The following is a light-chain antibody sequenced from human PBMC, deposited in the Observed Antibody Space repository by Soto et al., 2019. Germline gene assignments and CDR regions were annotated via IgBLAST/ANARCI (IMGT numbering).Light chain of an antibody. CDR2: DTS. J-gene: IGLJ3*02. Sequence: QAVVTQEPSLTVSPGGTVTLTCGSSTGAVTSGHYPYWFQQKPGQAPRTLIYDTSNKHSWTPARFSGSLIGGKAALTLSGXXXXXXAEYSCLLSYSGARVFGGGTKLTVL. CDR3: LLSYSGARV. CDR1: TGAVTSGHY. V-gene: IGLV7-46*01.